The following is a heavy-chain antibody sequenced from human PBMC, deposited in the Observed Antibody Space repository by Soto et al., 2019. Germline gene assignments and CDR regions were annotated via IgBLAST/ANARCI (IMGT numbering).Heavy chain of an antibody. Sequence: KTSETLSLTCAVYGGSFSCYYWSWIRQPPGKGLEWIGEINHSGSTNYNPSLKSRVTISVDTSKNQFSLKLSSVTAADTAVYYCARGFSGSYDYWGQGTLVTVSS. CDR1: GGSFSCYY. D-gene: IGHD1-26*01. CDR2: INHSGST. J-gene: IGHJ4*02. V-gene: IGHV4-34*01. CDR3: ARGFSGSYDY.